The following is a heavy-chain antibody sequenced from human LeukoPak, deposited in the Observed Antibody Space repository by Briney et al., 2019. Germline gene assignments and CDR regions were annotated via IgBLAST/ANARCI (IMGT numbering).Heavy chain of an antibody. CDR3: ARGGSGYDFGAFEI. J-gene: IGHJ3*02. D-gene: IGHD5-12*01. Sequence: PGGSLRLSCAASGFTLSSYWMHWVRHAPGKGLVWVSRINSDGSSTSYADSVKGRFTISRDNAKNTLYLQMNSLRAEDTAVYYCARGGSGYDFGAFEIWGQGTMVTVSS. CDR2: INSDGSST. CDR1: GFTLSSYW. V-gene: IGHV3-74*01.